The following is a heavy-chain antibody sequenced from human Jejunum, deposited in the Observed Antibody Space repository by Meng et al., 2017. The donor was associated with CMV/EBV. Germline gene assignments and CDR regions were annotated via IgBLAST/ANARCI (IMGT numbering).Heavy chain of an antibody. V-gene: IGHV1-18*01. Sequence: NFDNFRMSWVRQGPGQGLEWMGWIDTNNGNTDSAQKFKGRLTMTSDTYTTTAYMELRSLRSADTAVYYCTIDRRSRHSGDYYYFDYWGQGALVTVSS. CDR2: IDTNNGNT. D-gene: IGHD1-26*01. CDR1: NFDNFR. CDR3: TIDRRSRHSGDYYYFDY. J-gene: IGHJ4*02.